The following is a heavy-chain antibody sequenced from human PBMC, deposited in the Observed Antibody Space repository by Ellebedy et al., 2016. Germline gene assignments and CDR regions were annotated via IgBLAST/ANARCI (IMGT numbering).Heavy chain of an antibody. CDR2: IFSDGTT. CDR3: ARSVAGTRVPGY. D-gene: IGHD2-21*01. V-gene: IGHV3-53*01. J-gene: IGHJ4*02. CDR1: GFTVSSSY. Sequence: GGSLRLSCAASGFTVSSSYMSWVRQAPGKGLEWVSVIFSDGTTYFADSVKGRFTISRDNPKNTLYLQMNSLRAEDTAMYYCARSVAGTRVPGYWGQGTLVIVSS.